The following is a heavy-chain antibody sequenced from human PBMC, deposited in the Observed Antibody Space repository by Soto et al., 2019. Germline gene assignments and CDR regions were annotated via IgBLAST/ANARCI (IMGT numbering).Heavy chain of an antibody. J-gene: IGHJ4*02. Sequence: QVQLQQWGAGLFKPSETLSLTCAVYGGSLSGSYWSWIRQPPGTGLEWIGEIHHSGSTYYNPSLKSRVTLSVDTSKNQFSLKLNSVTAADTAVYYCASPGYCSDGTCYPDYWGQGTLVTVSS. CDR2: IHHSGST. CDR3: ASPGYCSDGTCYPDY. CDR1: GGSLSGSY. D-gene: IGHD2-15*01. V-gene: IGHV4-34*01.